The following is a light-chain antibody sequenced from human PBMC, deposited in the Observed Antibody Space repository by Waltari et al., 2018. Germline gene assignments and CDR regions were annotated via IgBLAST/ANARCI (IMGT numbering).Light chain of an antibody. CDR1: QSIATD. V-gene: IGKV3D-15*01. CDR2: HAS. J-gene: IGKJ4*01. Sequence: EVVMTQPPATLSVYPGERATLSCRASQSIATDLAWYLHKPGQAPRLLIYHASTRATAIPTRFRGSGSGTDFTLTISGLQSEDSAVYYGQQYNRWPPLTFGGGTKVEI. CDR3: QQYNRWPPLT.